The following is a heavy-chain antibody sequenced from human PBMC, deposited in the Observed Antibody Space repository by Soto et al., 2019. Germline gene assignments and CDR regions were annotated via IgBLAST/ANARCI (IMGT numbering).Heavy chain of an antibody. J-gene: IGHJ4*02. Sequence: SETLSLTCAVYCGSFSGYYWSWIRQPPGKGLEWIGEINHSGSTNYNPSLKSRVTISVDTSKNQFSLKLSSVTAADTAVYYCARVNYYDSSGYHYFDYWGQGTLVTVSS. V-gene: IGHV4-34*01. D-gene: IGHD3-22*01. CDR3: ARVNYYDSSGYHYFDY. CDR1: CGSFSGYY. CDR2: INHSGST.